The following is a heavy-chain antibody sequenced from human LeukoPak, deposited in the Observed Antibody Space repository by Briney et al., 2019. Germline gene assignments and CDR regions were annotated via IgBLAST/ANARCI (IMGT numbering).Heavy chain of an antibody. V-gene: IGHV1-8*02. CDR3: ATFGLKGTLNPPFDY. J-gene: IGHJ4*02. CDR2: MNPNSGNT. D-gene: IGHD3-10*01. Sequence: ASVKVSCKASGYTFTSYDINWVRQATGQGLEWMGWMNPNSGNTGYAQKFQGRVSMTEDSSTDTAYMELSSLGFADTAMYYCATFGLKGTLNPPFDYWGQGTLVTVSS. CDR1: GYTFTSYD.